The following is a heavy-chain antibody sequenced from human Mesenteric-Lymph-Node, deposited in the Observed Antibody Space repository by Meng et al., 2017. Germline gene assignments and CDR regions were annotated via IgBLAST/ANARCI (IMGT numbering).Heavy chain of an antibody. V-gene: IGHV1-8*01. CDR2: MNPNSGNT. CDR1: GYTFTSYD. Sequence: ASVKVSCKASGYTFTSYDINWVRQATGQGLEWMGWMNPNSGNTGYAQKFQGRVTMTRNTSISTAYMELSSLRSEDTAVYYCAREDFIDGSGYFDYWGQGTLVTVSS. J-gene: IGHJ4*02. CDR3: AREDFIDGSGYFDY. D-gene: IGHD3-22*01.